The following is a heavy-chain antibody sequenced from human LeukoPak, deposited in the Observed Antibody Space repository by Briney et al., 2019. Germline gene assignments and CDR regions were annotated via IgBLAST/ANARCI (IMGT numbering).Heavy chain of an antibody. CDR3: ARGTRAGGSLWGHYYYYAVDV. V-gene: IGHV1-2*02. Sequence: ASVKVSCKASGYTLTGYYFHWVRQAPGQGLEWMGWINPNSGDTSYAQKFQGRVTMTRDTSIGTAYMELSRLRSDDTAVYFCARGTRAGGSLWGHYYYYAVDVWGQGTTVTVSS. CDR1: GYTLTGYY. D-gene: IGHD3-16*01. J-gene: IGHJ6*02. CDR2: INPNSGDT.